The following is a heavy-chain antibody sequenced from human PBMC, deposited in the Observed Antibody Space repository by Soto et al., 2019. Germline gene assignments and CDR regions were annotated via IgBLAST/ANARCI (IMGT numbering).Heavy chain of an antibody. CDR1: GGSISSSSYY. Sequence: SETLSLTCTVSGGSISSSSYYWGWIRQPPGKGLEWIGNIFSSGSTYYNPSLKSRVTISVDTSKNQFSLNLSSVTAADTAVYYCARPLTIFGVPNWGKTYFDPWGQGTLVTVSS. D-gene: IGHD3-3*01. V-gene: IGHV4-39*01. CDR3: ARPLTIFGVPNWGKTYFDP. J-gene: IGHJ5*02. CDR2: IFSSGST.